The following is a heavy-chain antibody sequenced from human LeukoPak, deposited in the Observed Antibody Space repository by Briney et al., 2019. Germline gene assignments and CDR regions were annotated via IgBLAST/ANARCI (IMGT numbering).Heavy chain of an antibody. V-gene: IGHV3-30*18. CDR1: GFTFSSYG. J-gene: IGHJ4*02. Sequence: GRSLRLSCAASGFTFSSYGMHWVRQAPGKGLEWVAVISYDGSNKYYADSVKGRFTISRDNSKNTLYLQMNSLRAEDTAVYYCAKDQGAGGGYSGYEIDYWGQGTLVTVSS. CDR3: AKDQGAGGGYSGYEIDY. CDR2: ISYDGSNK. D-gene: IGHD5-12*01.